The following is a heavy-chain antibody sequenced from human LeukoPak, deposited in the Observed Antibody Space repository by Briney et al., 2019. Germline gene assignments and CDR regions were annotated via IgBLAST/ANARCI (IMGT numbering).Heavy chain of an antibody. CDR1: GFTFSSYV. CDR3: ARDWVYKIDY. CDR2: ISHDGFI. V-gene: IGHV3-74*01. D-gene: IGHD5-24*01. Sequence: GSLRLSCETAGFTFSSYVMHWVRRAPGKGLVWVSRISHDGFISYADSVKGRFTISRDNAKNTLILQMNSLRAEDTAVYYCARDWVYKIDYWGRGTQVTVSS. J-gene: IGHJ4*02.